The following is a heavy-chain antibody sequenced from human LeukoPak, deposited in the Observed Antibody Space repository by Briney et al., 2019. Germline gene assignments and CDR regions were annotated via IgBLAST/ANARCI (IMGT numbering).Heavy chain of an antibody. D-gene: IGHD6-19*01. CDR1: GYTFTRYY. CDR3: ARDRAIAGTKEDAFDI. J-gene: IGHJ3*02. V-gene: IGHV1-46*01. CDR2: INPSGGST. Sequence: GASVKVSCKASGYTFTRYYIHWVRQAPGQGLEWWGRINPSGGSTSYAQKFQGRVTMTRDTSTSTVYMELSSLRSEDTAVYYCARDRAIAGTKEDAFDIWGQGTMVTVSS.